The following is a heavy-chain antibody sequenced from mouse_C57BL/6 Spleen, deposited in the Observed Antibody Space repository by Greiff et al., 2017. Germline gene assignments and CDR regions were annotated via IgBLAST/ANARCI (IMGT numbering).Heavy chain of an antibody. Sequence: DVKLVESGGDLVKPGGSLKLSCAASGFTFSSYGMSWVRQTPDKRLEWVATISSGGSYTYYPDSVKGRFTISRDNAKNTLYLQMSSLKSEDTAMYYCASHPEDYDDGAWFAYWGQGTLVTVSA. J-gene: IGHJ3*01. D-gene: IGHD2-4*01. V-gene: IGHV5-6*02. CDR1: GFTFSSYG. CDR2: ISSGGSYT. CDR3: ASHPEDYDDGAWFAY.